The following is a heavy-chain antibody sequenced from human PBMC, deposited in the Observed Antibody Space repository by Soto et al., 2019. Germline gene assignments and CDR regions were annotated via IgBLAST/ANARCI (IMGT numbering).Heavy chain of an antibody. CDR3: AKDWGLRLGELSLNYFDY. V-gene: IGHV3-9*01. J-gene: IGHJ4*02. CDR2: ISWNSGSI. D-gene: IGHD3-16*02. CDR1: GFTFDDYA. Sequence: GGSLRLSCAASGFTFDDYAMHWVRQAPGKGLEWVSGISWNSGSIGYADSVKGRFTISRDNAKNSLYLQMNSLRAEDTALYYCAKDWGLRLGELSLNYFDYWGQGTLVTVSS.